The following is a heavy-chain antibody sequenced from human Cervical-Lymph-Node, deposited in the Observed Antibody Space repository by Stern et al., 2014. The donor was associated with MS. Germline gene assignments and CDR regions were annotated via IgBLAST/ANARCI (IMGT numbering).Heavy chain of an antibody. CDR1: GFTFGDYA. V-gene: IGHV3-49*03. CDR2: IRGKAYGGTT. D-gene: IGHD3-10*01. CDR3: TRGVRGNDYYGMDV. J-gene: IGHJ6*02. Sequence: EVQLVESGGGLVQPGRSLRLSCTASGFTFGDYAMSWFRQAPGKRLEWVGFIRGKAYGGTTDYAASVRGRFTISRDDSKSIAYLQMNSLKIEDAGVYYCTRGVRGNDYYGMDVWGQGTTVTVSS.